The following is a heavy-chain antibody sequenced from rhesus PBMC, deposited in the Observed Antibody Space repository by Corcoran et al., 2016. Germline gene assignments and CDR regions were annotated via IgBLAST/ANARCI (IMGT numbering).Heavy chain of an antibody. CDR2: ISGSSHST. Sequence: VQLQESGPGLVKPSETLSLTCAVSGGSVSSSNWWRWIRQPPGKVLEWIGYISGSSHSTYYNPSLKSRVTISTDTSKIRFSLTLSSVTSADTAVYYCAGPWGYFDYWGQGVLVTVSS. CDR1: GGSVSSSNW. D-gene: IGHD3-34*01. CDR3: AGPWGYFDY. V-gene: IGHV4-65*01. J-gene: IGHJ4*01.